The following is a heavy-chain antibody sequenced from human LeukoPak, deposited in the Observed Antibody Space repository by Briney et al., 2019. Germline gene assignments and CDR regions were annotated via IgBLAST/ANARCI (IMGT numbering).Heavy chain of an antibody. J-gene: IGHJ6*03. CDR1: GFTFSTYW. Sequence: PGGSLRLSCAASGFTFSTYWMSWVRQAPGKGLEWVANIKQDGSEKYYVDSVKGRFTISRDNAKNSLYLQMNSLRAEDTAVYYCARYYYDSSGYYYYYYYMDVWGKGTTVTVSS. V-gene: IGHV3-7*01. D-gene: IGHD3-22*01. CDR2: IKQDGSEK. CDR3: ARYYYDSSGYYYYYYYMDV.